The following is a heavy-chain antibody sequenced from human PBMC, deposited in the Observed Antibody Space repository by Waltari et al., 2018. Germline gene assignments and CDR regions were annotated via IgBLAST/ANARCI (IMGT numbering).Heavy chain of an antibody. CDR1: GFPFSTNT. V-gene: IGHV3-23*01. J-gene: IGHJ6*02. D-gene: IGHD6-6*01. Sequence: EMQWFESGGALVQPGGSLRLSCAASGFPFSTNTMNWVRPAPGQGLEWVAVMTASGLMDYGDSVKGRFTISRDNSKNTLYLQMYRLRVEDTARYYCAKDEGARLAPTFGMDAWGQGTTVIVSS. CDR3: AKDEGARLAPTFGMDA. CDR2: MTASGLM.